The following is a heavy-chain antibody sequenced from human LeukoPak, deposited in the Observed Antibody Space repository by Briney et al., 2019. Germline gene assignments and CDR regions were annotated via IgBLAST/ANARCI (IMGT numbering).Heavy chain of an antibody. CDR3: AKDEGYCSGGSCYYFDY. Sequence: PGGSLRLSCAASGFTFSSYAMSWVRQAPGKGLEWVSAISGSGGSTYYADSVKGRFTISRDNSKNTLYLQMNSLRAEDTAVYYCAKDEGYCSGGSCYYFDYWGQGTLATVSS. V-gene: IGHV3-23*01. D-gene: IGHD2-15*01. CDR2: ISGSGGST. CDR1: GFTFSSYA. J-gene: IGHJ4*02.